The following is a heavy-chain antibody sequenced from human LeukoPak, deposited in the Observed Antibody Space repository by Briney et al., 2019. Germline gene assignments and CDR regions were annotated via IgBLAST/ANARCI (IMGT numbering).Heavy chain of an antibody. CDR1: GFTFSNYA. V-gene: IGHV3-23*01. D-gene: IGHD3-22*01. CDR3: AKARFSSVYYGVDY. Sequence: PGGSLRLSCAASGFTFSNYAMSWVRQAPGKGLEWVSAISGSADSTYYADSVMGRFTISRDNSKNALYLQMNSLRAEDTAVYYCAKARFSSVYYGVDYWGQGTLVTVSS. J-gene: IGHJ4*02. CDR2: ISGSADST.